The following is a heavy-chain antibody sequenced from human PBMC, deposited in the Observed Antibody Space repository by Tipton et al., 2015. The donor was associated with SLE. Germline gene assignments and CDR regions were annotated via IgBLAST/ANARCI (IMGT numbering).Heavy chain of an antibody. V-gene: IGHV3-30*02. Sequence: SLRLSCAASGFTFSSYGMHWVRQAPGKGLEWVAFIRYDGSNKYYADSVKGRFTISRDNSKNTLYLQMNSLRAEDTAVYYCARERITMVRGVIITGYFDLWGRGTLVTVSS. J-gene: IGHJ2*01. D-gene: IGHD3-10*01. CDR1: GFTFSSYG. CDR2: IRYDGSNK. CDR3: ARERITMVRGVIITGYFDL.